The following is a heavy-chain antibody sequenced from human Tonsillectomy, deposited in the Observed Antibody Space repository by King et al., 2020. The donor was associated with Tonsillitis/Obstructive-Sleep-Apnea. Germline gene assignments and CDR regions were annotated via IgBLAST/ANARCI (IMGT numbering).Heavy chain of an antibody. Sequence: VQLVESGGGLVKPGRSLRLSCTASGFTFGAYAMSWFRQAPGKGLEWVGFIRSSSSGGTTEFAASVRGRFTISRDDSKSIAYLQLNSLKIEDTAVYYCTRQSTGGTLVFDYWGQGTLVTVSS. CDR1: GFTFGAYA. J-gene: IGHJ4*02. V-gene: IGHV3-49*05. CDR3: TRQSTGGTLVFDY. D-gene: IGHD1-7*01. CDR2: IRSSSSGGTT.